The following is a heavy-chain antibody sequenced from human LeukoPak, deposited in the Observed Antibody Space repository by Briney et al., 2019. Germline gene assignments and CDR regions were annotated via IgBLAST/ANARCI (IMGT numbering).Heavy chain of an antibody. CDR3: AKDGLGGFGDYMDV. D-gene: IGHD3-10*01. V-gene: IGHV3-30*18. J-gene: IGHJ6*03. CDR2: ISYDGSNK. Sequence: HAGGSLRLSCAASGFTFSSYGMHWVRQAPGKGLEWVAVISYDGSNKYYADSVKGRFTISRDNSKNTLYLQMNSLRAEDTAVYYCAKDGLGGFGDYMDVWGKGTTVTISS. CDR1: GFTFSSYG.